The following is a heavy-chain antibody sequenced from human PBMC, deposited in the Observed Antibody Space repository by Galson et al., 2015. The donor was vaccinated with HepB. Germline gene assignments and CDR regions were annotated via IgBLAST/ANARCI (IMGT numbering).Heavy chain of an antibody. D-gene: IGHD5-24*01. J-gene: IGHJ6*04. Sequence: SLTCTVSGASISSSYWSWIRQPPGKGLEYIGYIHYSGSTNYNPSLKSRVTISVDTSKNQFSLKLSSVTAADTAVYYCVRLGDGYNFYVWGKGTTVTVSS. V-gene: IGHV4-59*08. CDR2: IHYSGST. CDR3: VRLGDGYNFYV. CDR1: GASISSSY.